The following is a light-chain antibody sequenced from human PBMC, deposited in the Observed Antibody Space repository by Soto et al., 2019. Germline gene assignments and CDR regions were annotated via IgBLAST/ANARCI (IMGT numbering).Light chain of an antibody. J-gene: IGLJ3*02. Sequence: QAVVTQEPSFSVSPGRTVTITCGLSSGSVSTSYYPSWYQQTPGQAPRTLIYSTNTRSSGVPDRFSGSILGNKAALTITGAQADDESDYYCVLYMGSGIWLFGGGTKLTVL. CDR1: SGSVSTSYY. CDR2: STN. CDR3: VLYMGSGIWL. V-gene: IGLV8-61*01.